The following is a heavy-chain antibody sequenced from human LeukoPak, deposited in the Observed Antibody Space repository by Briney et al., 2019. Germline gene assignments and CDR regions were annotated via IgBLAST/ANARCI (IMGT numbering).Heavy chain of an antibody. CDR2: IFYSGST. CDR3: ARESTSGSYDN. D-gene: IGHD1-26*01. Sequence: PSETLSLTCTVSGGSISSYYWSWIRQPPGKGLEWIGYIFYSGSTNYNPSLKSRVTMSVDTSKNQFSLKLSSVTAADTAVYYCARESTSGSYDNWGQGTLVTVSS. CDR1: GGSISSYY. V-gene: IGHV4-59*12. J-gene: IGHJ4*02.